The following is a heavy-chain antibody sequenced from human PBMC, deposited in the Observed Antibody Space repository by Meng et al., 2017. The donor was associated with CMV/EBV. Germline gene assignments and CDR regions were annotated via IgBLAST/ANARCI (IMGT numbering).Heavy chain of an antibody. CDR3: TTSNRYNWTYGGYGMDV. J-gene: IGHJ6*02. CDR1: GFTFRNAW. V-gene: IGHV3-15*01. CDR2: IKSKTDGGTT. D-gene: IGHD1-7*01. Sequence: GESLKISCAASGFTFRNAWMSWVRQAPGEGLEWVGRIKSKTDGGTTDYAAPGKGRFTISRYDSKNTLYLQMNSLKTEDTAVYYCTTSNRYNWTYGGYGMDVWGQGTTVTVSS.